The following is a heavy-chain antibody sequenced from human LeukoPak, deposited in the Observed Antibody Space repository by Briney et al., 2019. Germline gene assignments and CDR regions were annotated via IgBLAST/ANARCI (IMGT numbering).Heavy chain of an antibody. CDR2: IKPDGSLI. Sequence: GRSLRLSCAASGFTFSSYAMHWVRQAPGKGLEWVANIKPDGSLIYYVDSVKGRFTISRDNAKNSLYLQMNSLRAEDTAVYYCAKWELYSGFYYIDYWGQGTLATVSS. CDR1: GFTFSSYA. V-gene: IGHV3-7*01. CDR3: AKWELYSGFYYIDY. D-gene: IGHD1-26*01. J-gene: IGHJ4*02.